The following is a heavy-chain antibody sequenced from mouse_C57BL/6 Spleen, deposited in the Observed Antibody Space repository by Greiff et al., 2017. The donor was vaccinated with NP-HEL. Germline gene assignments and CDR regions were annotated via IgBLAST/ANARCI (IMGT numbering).Heavy chain of an antibody. J-gene: IGHJ4*01. V-gene: IGHV1-50*01. CDR2: IDPSDSYT. CDR1: GYTFTSYW. CDR3: ALITTVVDYAMDY. Sequence: QVQLQQPGAELVKPGASVKLSCKASGYTFTSYWMQWVKQRPGQGLEWIGEIDPSDSYTNYNQKFKGKATLTVDTSSSTAYMQLSSLTSEDSAVYYCALITTVVDYAMDYWGQGTSVTVSS. D-gene: IGHD1-1*01.